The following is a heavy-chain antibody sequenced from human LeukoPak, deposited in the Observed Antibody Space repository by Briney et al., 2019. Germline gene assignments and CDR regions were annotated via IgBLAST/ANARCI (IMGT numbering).Heavy chain of an antibody. J-gene: IGHJ4*02. D-gene: IGHD2-2*02. CDR3: AQDAVPAARPTFDY. Sequence: GGSLRLSCAASGFTFSSYGMHWVRQAPGKGLEWVAFIRYDGSNKYYADSVKGRVTISRDNSKNTLYLQMNSLRAEDTAVYYCAQDAVPAARPTFDYWGQGTLVTVSS. V-gene: IGHV3-30*02. CDR1: GFTFSSYG. CDR2: IRYDGSNK.